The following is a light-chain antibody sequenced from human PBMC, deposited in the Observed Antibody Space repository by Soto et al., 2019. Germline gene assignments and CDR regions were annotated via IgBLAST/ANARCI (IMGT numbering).Light chain of an antibody. V-gene: IGLV1-40*01. CDR3: QSYDSSLTSLV. Sequence: QSVLTQPPSVSGAPGQTVTISCTGSSSNIGPGSDVHWYQQLPGTAPKLLIYDNNNRPSGVPDRFSGSKSGTSASLAITGLQAEDEAHYYCQSYDSSLTSLVFGGGTKVTVL. J-gene: IGLJ2*01. CDR2: DNN. CDR1: SSNIGPGSD.